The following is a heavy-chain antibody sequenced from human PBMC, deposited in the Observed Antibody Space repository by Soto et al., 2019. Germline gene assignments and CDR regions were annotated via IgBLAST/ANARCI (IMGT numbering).Heavy chain of an antibody. CDR3: ARESMAAPSGGLDV. CDR2: ISGSSNTI. D-gene: IGHD6-6*01. J-gene: IGHJ6*02. CDR1: GFPFSDYY. Sequence: GGSLRLSCAASGFPFSDYYMHWLRQAPEKGLEWLSFISGSSNTIYYADAVKGRFTISRDNAKNSLYLQMNNLRPDDTAVYYCARESMAAPSGGLDVWGHGTTVTVSS. V-gene: IGHV3-11*01.